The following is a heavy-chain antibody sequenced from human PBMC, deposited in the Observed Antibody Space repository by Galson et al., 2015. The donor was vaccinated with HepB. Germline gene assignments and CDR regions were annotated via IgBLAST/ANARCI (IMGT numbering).Heavy chain of an antibody. D-gene: IGHD6-13*01. Sequence: SLRLSCAASGFTFSNYGMHWVRQAPGKGLEWVAFIRYAGSNIYYADSVKGRFTISRDNSKNTLYLQMNSLRAEDTAVYYCAKVVAAAAGYFDYWGQGTLVTVSS. CDR2: IRYAGSNI. CDR1: GFTFSNYG. J-gene: IGHJ4*02. CDR3: AKVVAAAAGYFDY. V-gene: IGHV3-30*02.